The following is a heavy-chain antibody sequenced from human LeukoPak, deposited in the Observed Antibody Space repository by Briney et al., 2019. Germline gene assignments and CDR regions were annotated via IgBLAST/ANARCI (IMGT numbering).Heavy chain of an antibody. CDR1: GFTFSSYS. D-gene: IGHD5-18*01. CDR3: AREGYSYGYFDY. J-gene: IGHJ4*02. Sequence: GGSLRLSCAASGFTFSSYSMNWVRQAPGKGLEWVSAISGSGGSTYYADSVKGRFTISRDNSKNTLYLQMNSLRAEDTAVYYCAREGYSYGYFDYWGQGTLVTVSS. CDR2: ISGSGGST. V-gene: IGHV3-23*01.